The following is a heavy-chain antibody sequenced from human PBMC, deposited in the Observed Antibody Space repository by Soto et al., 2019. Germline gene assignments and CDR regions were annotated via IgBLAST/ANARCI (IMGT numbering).Heavy chain of an antibody. J-gene: IGHJ4*01. Sequence: PGGSLRLSCAASGFSFSDAWINWVRQATGKGLEWVGRIKSKIDGGTTDFAAPVKGRFAISRDDSRDMVYMEMYSLKTDDTAVYYCTTDSLFTGQLVRMDNWGHGTLVTVSS. CDR2: IKSKIDGGTT. CDR3: TTDSLFTGQLVRMDN. V-gene: IGHV3-15*07. D-gene: IGHD3-9*01. CDR1: GFSFSDAW.